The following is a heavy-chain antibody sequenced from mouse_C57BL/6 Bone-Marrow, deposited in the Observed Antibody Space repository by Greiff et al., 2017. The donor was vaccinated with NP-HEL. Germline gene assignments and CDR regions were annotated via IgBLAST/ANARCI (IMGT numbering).Heavy chain of an antibody. CDR3: TEYYGYDEFAD. J-gene: IGHJ3*01. CDR1: GYTFTDYE. Sequence: QVQLKQSGAELVRPGASVTLSCKASGYTFTDYEMHWVKQTPVHGLEWIGAIDPETGGTAYNQKFKGKAILTADKSSSTAYMELRSLTSEDSAVYYCTEYYGYDEFADWGQGTLVTVSA. D-gene: IGHD2-2*01. V-gene: IGHV1-15*01. CDR2: IDPETGGT.